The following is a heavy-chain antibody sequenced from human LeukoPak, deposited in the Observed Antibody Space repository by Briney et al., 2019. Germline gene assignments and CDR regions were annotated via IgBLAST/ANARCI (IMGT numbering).Heavy chain of an antibody. CDR3: ARQFYGDYIWFDP. J-gene: IGHJ5*02. CDR2: VNWDGPST. CDR1: GFNFDDYS. D-gene: IGHD4-17*01. V-gene: IGHV3-43*01. Sequence: PGGSLRLSCAVSGFNFDDYSMHWFRQGPGKGLEWVSLVNWDGPSTVYADSVKGRFTISRDNSKNSLFLQMNSLRNEDTAFYYCARQFYGDYIWFDPGGQGTLVTVSS.